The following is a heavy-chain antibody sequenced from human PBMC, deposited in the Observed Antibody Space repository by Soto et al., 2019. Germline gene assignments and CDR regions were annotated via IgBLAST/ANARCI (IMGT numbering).Heavy chain of an antibody. CDR3: ATAEVDY. J-gene: IGHJ4*02. Sequence: GGSLRLSCAASGFTFGNNWMHWVRQAPGKGLAWVSRMNSDGSTTDYAGSVKGRFTVSRDNAKSTLYLQMNSLRADDTAVYYCATAEVDYWGPGTLVTVSS. V-gene: IGHV3-74*01. CDR1: GFTFGNNW. CDR2: MNSDGSTT.